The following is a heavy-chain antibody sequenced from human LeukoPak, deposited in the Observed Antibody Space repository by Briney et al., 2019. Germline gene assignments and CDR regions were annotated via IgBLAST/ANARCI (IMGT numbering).Heavy chain of an antibody. V-gene: IGHV4-39*07. CDR3: ARGGTRGDY. D-gene: IGHD1-7*01. J-gene: IGHJ4*02. Sequence: SETLSLTCNVSGHSISDSNYYWAWIRQPPGKGLEWIGEINHSGSTNYNPSLKSRVTISVDTSKNQFSLKLSSVTAADTAVYYCARGGTRGDYWGQGTLVTVSS. CDR2: INHSGST. CDR1: GHSISDSNYY.